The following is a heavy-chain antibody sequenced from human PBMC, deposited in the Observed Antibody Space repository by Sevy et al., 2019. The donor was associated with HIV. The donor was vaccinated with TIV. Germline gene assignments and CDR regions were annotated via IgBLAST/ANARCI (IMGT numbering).Heavy chain of an antibody. J-gene: IGHJ5*02. CDR2: IKQDGSEK. Sequence: GSLRLSCAASGFTFSSYWMSWVRQAPGKGLEWVANIKQDGSEKYYVDSVKGRFTISRDNAKNSLYLQMNSLRAEDTAVYYCARDLAGRSRDEGNWFDPWGQGTLVTVSS. CDR1: GFTFSSYW. V-gene: IGHV3-7*01. CDR3: ARDLAGRSRDEGNWFDP.